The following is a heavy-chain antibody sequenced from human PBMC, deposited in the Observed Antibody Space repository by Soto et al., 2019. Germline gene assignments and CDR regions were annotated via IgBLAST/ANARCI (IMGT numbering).Heavy chain of an antibody. CDR2: IFYTGST. CDR3: VRLGITMIVEVPPVDS. V-gene: IGHV4-39*01. Sequence: PSETLSLTCTVSGGSISRGSYYWGWIRQHPGKGLECIGCIFYTGSTYYNPSLKSRVTMSVDTSKNQFSLKLSSLTAADTAVYYCVRLGITMIVEVPPVDSWGQGTMVT. J-gene: IGHJ3*02. CDR1: GGSISRGSYY. D-gene: IGHD3-22*01.